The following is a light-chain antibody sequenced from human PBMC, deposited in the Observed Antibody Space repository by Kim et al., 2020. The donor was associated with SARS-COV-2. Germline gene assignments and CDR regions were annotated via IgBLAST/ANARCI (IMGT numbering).Light chain of an antibody. Sequence: SYELTQLPSVSVAPGKTARITCGGNNIGSKSVHWYQQKPGQAPVLVIYYDSDRPSGIPERFSGSNSGNTATLTISRVEAGDEADYYCQVWDSSSDHWVFG. V-gene: IGLV3-21*04. CDR1: NIGSKS. J-gene: IGLJ3*02. CDR3: QVWDSSSDHWV. CDR2: YDS.